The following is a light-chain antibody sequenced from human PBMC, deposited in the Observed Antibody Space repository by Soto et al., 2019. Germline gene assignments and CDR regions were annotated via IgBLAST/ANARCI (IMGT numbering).Light chain of an antibody. CDR2: KAS. J-gene: IGKJ4*01. Sequence: DIQMTQSPSTLSSSIGDRVTLTCRASQSIGSELARYKQKPGKAPKLLIYKASSLESGVPSTFRGSGSGTEFSLTVSSLQPDDFETYYCLQYDNYPLTFGGGTKVDIK. V-gene: IGKV1-5*03. CDR1: QSIGSE. CDR3: LQYDNYPLT.